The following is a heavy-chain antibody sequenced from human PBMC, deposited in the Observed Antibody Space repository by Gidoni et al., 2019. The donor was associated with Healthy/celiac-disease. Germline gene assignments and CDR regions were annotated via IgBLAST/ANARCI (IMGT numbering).Heavy chain of an antibody. J-gene: IGHJ4*02. CDR1: GFTFSSYG. CDR2: IWYDGSNK. Sequence: QVQLVESGGGVVQPGRSLSLSCAASGFTFSSYGMPWVRQAPGKGLEWVAVIWYDGSNKYYADSVKGRFTISRDNSKNTLYLQMNSLRAEDTAVYYCARLTLGVGFDYWGQGTLVTVSS. V-gene: IGHV3-33*01. D-gene: IGHD3-16*01. CDR3: ARLTLGVGFDY.